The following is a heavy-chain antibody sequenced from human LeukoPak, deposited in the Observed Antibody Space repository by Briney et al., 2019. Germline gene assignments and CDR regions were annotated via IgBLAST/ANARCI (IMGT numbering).Heavy chain of an antibody. CDR2: ISYDGSNK. V-gene: IGHV3-30*18. CDR3: AKGYYYDSSGSRNAFDI. Sequence: GGSLRLSCAASGFTFSSYGMHWVRQAPGKGLEWVAVISYDGSNKYYADSVEGRFTISRDNSKNTLYLQMNSLRAEDTAVYYCAKGYYYDSSGSRNAFDIWGQGTMVTVSS. CDR1: GFTFSSYG. J-gene: IGHJ3*02. D-gene: IGHD3-22*01.